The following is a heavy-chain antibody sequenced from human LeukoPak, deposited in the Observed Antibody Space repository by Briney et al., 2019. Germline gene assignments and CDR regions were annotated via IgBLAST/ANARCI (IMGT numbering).Heavy chain of an antibody. D-gene: IGHD3-3*01. CDR3: ARDASALY. J-gene: IGHJ4*02. CDR2: IKQDGNEK. CDR1: GIIMTKYW. Sequence: GGSLRLSCAAPGIIMTKYWMTWVRQVPGKGLEWVATIKQDGNEKYYVDSVKGRFTISRDNAKNSLSLQMNSLRVDDTAVYYCARDASALYWGQGARVTVSS. V-gene: IGHV3-7*01.